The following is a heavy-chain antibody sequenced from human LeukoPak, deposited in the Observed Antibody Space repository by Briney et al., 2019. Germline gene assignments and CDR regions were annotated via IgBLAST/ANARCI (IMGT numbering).Heavy chain of an antibody. CDR2: INPSPGST. Sequence: ASVKVSCKASGYTFTNYYMQWVRQAPGQGLEWIGIINPSPGSTTYAQKFQGRVTMTRDASTSTVYMELSSLRSEDTAVYYCARGGLLQKYNCFDPWGQGTLVTVSS. J-gene: IGHJ5*02. V-gene: IGHV1-46*01. CDR3: ARGGLLQKYNCFDP. CDR1: GYTFTNYY. D-gene: IGHD3-10*01.